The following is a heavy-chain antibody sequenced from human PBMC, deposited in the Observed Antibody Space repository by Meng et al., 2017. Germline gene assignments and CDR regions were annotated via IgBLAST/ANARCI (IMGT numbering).Heavy chain of an antibody. V-gene: IGHV1-69*01. CDR1: GGTFSSYA. J-gene: IGHJ4*02. Sequence: RRGQSGDEGKKPGSSVKVPCKASGGTFSSYAISWVRQAPGQGLEWMGGIIPIFGTANYAQKFQGRVTITADESTSTAYMELSSLRSEDTAVYYCARALKHYYDSSGYRVGYFDYWGQGTLVTVSS. D-gene: IGHD3-22*01. CDR2: IIPIFGTA. CDR3: ARALKHYYDSSGYRVGYFDY.